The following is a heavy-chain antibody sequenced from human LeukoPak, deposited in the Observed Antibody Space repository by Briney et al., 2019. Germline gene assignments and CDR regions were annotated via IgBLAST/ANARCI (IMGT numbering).Heavy chain of an antibody. D-gene: IGHD3-22*01. V-gene: IGHV1-18*01. CDR3: ARDRIYYYDSSGYYWLDY. J-gene: IGHJ4*02. Sequence: ASVKVSCKASGYTFTSYGISWVRQAPGQGLEWMGWISAYNGNTNYAQKLQGRVTMTTDTSTSTAYMELRSLRSDDTAVYYCARDRIYYYDSSGYYWLDYWGQGTLVIVSS. CDR1: GYTFTSYG. CDR2: ISAYNGNT.